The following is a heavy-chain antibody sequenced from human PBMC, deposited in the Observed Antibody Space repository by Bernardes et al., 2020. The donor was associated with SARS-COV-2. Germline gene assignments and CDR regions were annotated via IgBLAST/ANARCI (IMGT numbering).Heavy chain of an antibody. CDR1: GDSINSASYR. J-gene: IGHJ6*02. Sequence: SETLSLTCSVSGDSINSASYRWGWIRQAPGKGLEWIGSLSYGGNTYYTPSLRSRVTMSADTSRNQFSLRLSIVTAGDTAVYYCAGSSCGIDCYIGGLRSWDYGMDVWGPGTTVTVSS. D-gene: IGHD2-21*01. V-gene: IGHV4-39*01. CDR2: LSYGGNT. CDR3: AGSSCGIDCYIGGLRSWDYGMDV.